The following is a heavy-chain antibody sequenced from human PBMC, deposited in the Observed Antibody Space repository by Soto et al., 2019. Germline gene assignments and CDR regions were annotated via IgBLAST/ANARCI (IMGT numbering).Heavy chain of an antibody. CDR1: GFTFSSYA. CDR2: ISGSGGST. J-gene: IGHJ6*02. D-gene: IGHD1-26*01. Sequence: EVQLLESGGGLVQPGGSLRLSCAASGFTFSSYAMSWVRQAPGKGLEWVSAISGSGGSTYYADSVKGRFTISRDNSKNTLYLQMNSLRAEDTAVYYCAKAGPIVGATTRSYYYYYGMDVWGQGTTVTVSS. V-gene: IGHV3-23*01. CDR3: AKAGPIVGATTRSYYYYYGMDV.